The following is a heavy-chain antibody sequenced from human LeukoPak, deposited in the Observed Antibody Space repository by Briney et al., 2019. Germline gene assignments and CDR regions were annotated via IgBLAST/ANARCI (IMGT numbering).Heavy chain of an antibody. Sequence: SSETLSLTCTVSGGSISSYYWSWIRQPPGKGLEWIGYIYYSGSTNYNPSLKSRVTISVDTSKNQFSLKLSSVTAADTAVYYCARGFPITMVRGVIAHYFDYWGQGTLVTVSS. J-gene: IGHJ4*02. CDR3: ARGFPITMVRGVIAHYFDY. V-gene: IGHV4-59*12. D-gene: IGHD3-10*01. CDR1: GGSISSYY. CDR2: IYYSGST.